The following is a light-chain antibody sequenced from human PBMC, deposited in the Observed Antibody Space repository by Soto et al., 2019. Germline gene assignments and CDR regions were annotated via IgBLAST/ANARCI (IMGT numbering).Light chain of an antibody. V-gene: IGKV3-20*01. J-gene: IGKJ2*01. Sequence: EIVLTQSPGTLSLSPGERATLSCRASQSVNGNYLTWYQQKPGQAPRLLIYGASSSDTGIPDRFSGSGSGTDFTLTISRLEPEDFAVYYCQQYGSSFRYTFGQGTKLEIK. CDR2: GAS. CDR1: QSVNGNY. CDR3: QQYGSSFRYT.